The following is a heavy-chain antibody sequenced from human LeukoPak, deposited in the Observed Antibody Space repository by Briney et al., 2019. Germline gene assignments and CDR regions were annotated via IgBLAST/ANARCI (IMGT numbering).Heavy chain of an antibody. Sequence: SETLSLTCTVAGGSIVDYYWSWIRQPPGKRLEWIGYVHHSGSTNRNPSLASRATISVDTSKNHFSLRLRSVTAADTAVYYCARGVMGLSYYYYMDVWGKGTTVTVSS. CDR2: VHHSGST. J-gene: IGHJ6*03. V-gene: IGHV4-59*01. CDR1: GGSIVDYY. CDR3: ARGVMGLSYYYYMDV. D-gene: IGHD2-8*01.